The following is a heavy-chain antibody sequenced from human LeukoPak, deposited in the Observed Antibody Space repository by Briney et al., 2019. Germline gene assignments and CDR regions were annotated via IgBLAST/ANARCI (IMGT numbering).Heavy chain of an antibody. V-gene: IGHV4-34*01. CDR1: GGSFSNYY. Sequence: PSETLSLTCAVYGGSFSNYYWTWIRQPPGKGLEWIGEINHSGSTNYNPSLKSRVTISVDTSKNQFSLKLSSVTAADTAVYYCARVRAAAGWNWFDPWGQGTLVTVS. D-gene: IGHD6-13*01. J-gene: IGHJ5*02. CDR3: ARVRAAAGWNWFDP. CDR2: INHSGST.